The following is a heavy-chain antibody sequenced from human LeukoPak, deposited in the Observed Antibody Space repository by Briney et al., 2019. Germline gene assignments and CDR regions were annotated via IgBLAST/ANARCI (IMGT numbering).Heavy chain of an antibody. V-gene: IGHV3-72*01. D-gene: IGHD5-24*01. CDR1: GFIFSDHY. CDR2: IRNRANSFTT. Sequence: PGGSLRLSCAASGFIFSDHYMDWVRQAPGKGLEWVGRIRNRANSFTTEYAASVKGRFSISRDDSKNSLYLQMNSLRAEDTAVYYCARSGNRDGYNFDYFDYWGQGTLVTVSS. J-gene: IGHJ4*02. CDR3: ARSGNRDGYNFDYFDY.